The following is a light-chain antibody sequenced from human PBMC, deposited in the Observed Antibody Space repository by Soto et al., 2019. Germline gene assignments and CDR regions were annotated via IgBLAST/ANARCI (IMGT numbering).Light chain of an antibody. Sequence: IQMTQSPSSLSASVGDRVTITCRARQGISNNIAWYQQKPGNVPKRLIFAASTLQSGVTSRCSGGRAATDVTLTISSLQPEDVATDYCQRYNSAPLTFGGGTKVELK. J-gene: IGKJ4*01. CDR3: QRYNSAPLT. CDR2: AAS. V-gene: IGKV1-27*01. CDR1: QGISNN.